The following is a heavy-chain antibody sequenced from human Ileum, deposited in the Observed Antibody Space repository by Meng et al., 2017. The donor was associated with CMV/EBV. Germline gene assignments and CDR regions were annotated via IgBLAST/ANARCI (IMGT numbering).Heavy chain of an antibody. CDR3: ARPGVFLEWLLWDYYYYGMAV. J-gene: IGHJ6*01. Sequence: GGSLRLSCAASGFTFSNYWMSWVRQAPGKGLEWVSSISSSSSHIYYADSVKGRFTISRDNAKNSLYLQMNRLRAEDTAVYYSARPGVFLEWLLWDYYYYGMAVWGQGKTV. CDR1: GFTFSNYW. CDR2: ISSSSSHI. D-gene: IGHD3-3*01. V-gene: IGHV3-21*01.